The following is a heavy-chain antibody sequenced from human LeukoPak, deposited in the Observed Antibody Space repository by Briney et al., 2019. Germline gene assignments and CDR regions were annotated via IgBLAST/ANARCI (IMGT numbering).Heavy chain of an antibody. Sequence: QPGGSLRLSCAASGFTFSSYGMHWVRQAPGKGLEWVAVIWYDGSNKYYADSVKGRFTISRDNSKNTLYLQMNSLRAEDTAVYYCTRVEPSDILTGPFDYWGQGTLVTVSP. D-gene: IGHD3-9*01. CDR2: IWYDGSNK. CDR1: GFTFSSYG. J-gene: IGHJ4*02. V-gene: IGHV3-33*01. CDR3: TRVEPSDILTGPFDY.